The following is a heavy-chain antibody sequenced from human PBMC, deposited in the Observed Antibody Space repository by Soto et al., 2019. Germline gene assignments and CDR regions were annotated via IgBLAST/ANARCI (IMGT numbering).Heavy chain of an antibody. CDR3: ARGNHRWLQLWYFDL. CDR1: GGTFSSYT. CDR2: IIPIFGTA. D-gene: IGHD5-12*01. J-gene: IGHJ2*01. Sequence: QVQLVQSGAEVKKPGSSVTVSCKAFGGTFSSYTISWVRQAPGQGLEWMGGIIPIFGTANYAQKFQGRVTITADKSTSTAYMELSSLRSEDTAVYYCARGNHRWLQLWYFDLWGRGTLVTVSS. V-gene: IGHV1-69*14.